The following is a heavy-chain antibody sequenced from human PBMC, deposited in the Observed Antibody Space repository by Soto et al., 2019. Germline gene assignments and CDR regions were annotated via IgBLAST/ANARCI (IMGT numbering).Heavy chain of an antibody. D-gene: IGHD4-17*01. J-gene: IGHJ4*02. CDR1: GFTFSTCA. Sequence: EVQLLESGGGLVQPGESLTLSCAASGFTFSTCAMNWVRQAPGKGLEWVSAIGDNGLSTYYADSVTGRFTISRDNSKNTLYLQMTSLRADDTAGYYCATYRQNTVTSEFWGQGALVTVST. CDR2: IGDNGLST. V-gene: IGHV3-23*01. CDR3: ATYRQNTVTSEF.